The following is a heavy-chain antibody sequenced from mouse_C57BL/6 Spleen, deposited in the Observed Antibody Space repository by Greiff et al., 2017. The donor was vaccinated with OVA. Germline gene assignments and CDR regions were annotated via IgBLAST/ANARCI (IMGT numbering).Heavy chain of an antibody. CDR3: ASSEDYDGLAY. Sequence: VQLQQPGAELVKPGASVKLSCKASGYTFTSYWMHWVKQRPVQGLEWIGMIHPYNGSTNYNEKFKNKATLTVDKSSSTAYMQLSSLTSEDSAVCYCASSEDYDGLAYWGQGTLVTVSA. V-gene: IGHV1-64*01. CDR1: GYTFTSYW. J-gene: IGHJ3*01. D-gene: IGHD2-4*01. CDR2: IHPYNGST.